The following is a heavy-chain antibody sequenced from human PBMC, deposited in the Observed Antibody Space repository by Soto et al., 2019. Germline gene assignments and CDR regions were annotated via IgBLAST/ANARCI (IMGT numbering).Heavy chain of an antibody. Sequence: QVQLQESGPGLVKPSETLSLTCSVSGGSISSYSWSWIRQPPGKGLEWIGYIYNSGSTNYNPYLKSRATISVDTSKNQFSLKLISVTAADTAVYYCASGKKDRLDYWGQGTLVTVSS. CDR1: GGSISSYS. J-gene: IGHJ4*02. CDR3: ASGKKDRLDY. CDR2: IYNSGST. V-gene: IGHV4-59*01. D-gene: IGHD2-15*01.